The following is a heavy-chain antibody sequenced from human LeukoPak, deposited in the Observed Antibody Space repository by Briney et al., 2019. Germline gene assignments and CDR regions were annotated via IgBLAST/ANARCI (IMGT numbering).Heavy chain of an antibody. CDR2: ISSSGSTI. CDR3: AARYFDWLSTGTGYYFDY. Sequence: GGSLRLSCAASGFTFSSYERNWVRQAPGKGLEWVSYISSSGSTIYYADSVKGRFTISRDNAKNSLYLQMNSLRAEDTAVYYCAARYFDWLSTGTGYYFDYWGQGTLVTVSS. CDR1: GFTFSSYE. J-gene: IGHJ4*02. V-gene: IGHV3-48*03. D-gene: IGHD3-9*01.